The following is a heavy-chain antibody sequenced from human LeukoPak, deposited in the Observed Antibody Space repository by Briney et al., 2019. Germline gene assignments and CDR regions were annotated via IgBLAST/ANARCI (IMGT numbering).Heavy chain of an antibody. CDR1: GYTFTGYY. CDR3: ARGDTVSLGFDY. V-gene: IGHV1-2*02. D-gene: IGHD4-17*01. J-gene: IGHJ4*02. Sequence: ASVKVSCRASGYTFTGYYMHWVRQAPGQGLEWMGWINPNSGGTNYAQKFQGRVTMTRDTPISTAYMELSRLRSDDTAVYYCARGDTVSLGFDYWGQGTLVTVSS. CDR2: INPNSGGT.